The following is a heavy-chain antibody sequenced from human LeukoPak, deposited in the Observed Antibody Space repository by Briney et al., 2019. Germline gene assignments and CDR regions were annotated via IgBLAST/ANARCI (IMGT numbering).Heavy chain of an antibody. CDR1: GFTFSSYA. V-gene: IGHV3-23*01. CDR2: LSGSGIST. J-gene: IGHJ4*02. CDR3: AKDENYFDY. Sequence: PGGSLRLSCAASGFTFSSYAMTWVRQAPGRGLQWVSALSGSGISTYYADSVKGRFTISRDNSKNTLYLQMNSLRAEDTAVYYCAKDENYFDYWGQGTLVTVSS.